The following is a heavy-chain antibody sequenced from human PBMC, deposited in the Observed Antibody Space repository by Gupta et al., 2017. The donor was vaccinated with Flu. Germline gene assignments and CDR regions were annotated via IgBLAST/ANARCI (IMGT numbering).Heavy chain of an antibody. D-gene: IGHD1-1*01. CDR3: ARTSHRNWHDMTYGMDI. V-gene: IGHV1-2*02. J-gene: IGHJ6*02. Sequence: GYSFTGYYIHWVRQAPVQGLEWMGWINPNSGDTNYAQKFQGRVTMTRDTSNSTAYMELSRLTSDDTAVYYCARTSHRNWHDMTYGMDIWGQG. CDR2: INPNSGDT. CDR1: GYSFTGYY.